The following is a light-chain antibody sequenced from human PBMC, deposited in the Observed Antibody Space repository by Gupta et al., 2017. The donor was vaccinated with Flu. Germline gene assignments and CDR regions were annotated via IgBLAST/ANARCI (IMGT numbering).Light chain of an antibody. CDR2: DAS. CDR3: QQYDDLALT. V-gene: IGKV1-33*01. J-gene: IGKJ4*01. CDR1: QDIRNY. Sequence: PSSLSASVGDRVTITCQASQDIRNYLNWYQQKGGKAPKLLIYDASNLETGVPSRFSGSGSGIDFTFTISSLQPEDIATYYCQQYDDLALTFGGGTKVEIK.